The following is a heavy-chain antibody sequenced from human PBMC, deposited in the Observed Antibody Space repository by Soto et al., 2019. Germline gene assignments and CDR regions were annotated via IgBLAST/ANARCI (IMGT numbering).Heavy chain of an antibody. V-gene: IGHV3-23*01. Sequence: PGGSLRLSCAASGFTFSSYAMSWVRQAPGKGLEWVSAISGSGGSTYYADSVKGRFTISRDNSKNMLYLQMNSLRAEDTAVYYCANSLRGLVRELLFGAFDIWGQGTMVTVSS. CDR2: ISGSGGST. J-gene: IGHJ3*02. CDR3: ANSLRGLVRELLFGAFDI. D-gene: IGHD3-10*01. CDR1: GFTFSSYA.